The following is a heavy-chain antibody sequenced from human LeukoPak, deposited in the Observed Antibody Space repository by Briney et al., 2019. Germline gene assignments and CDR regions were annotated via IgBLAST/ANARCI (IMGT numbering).Heavy chain of an antibody. CDR3: ARRKRSGCSSTSCLLNWFDP. Sequence: SETLSLTCAVYGGSFSGYYWSWIRQPPGKGLEWIGEINHSGSTNYNPSLKSRVTISVDTSKNQFSLKPSSVTAADTAVYYCARRKRSGCSSTSCLLNWFDPWGQGTLVTVSS. CDR1: GGSFSGYY. CDR2: INHSGST. D-gene: IGHD2-2*01. J-gene: IGHJ5*02. V-gene: IGHV4-34*01.